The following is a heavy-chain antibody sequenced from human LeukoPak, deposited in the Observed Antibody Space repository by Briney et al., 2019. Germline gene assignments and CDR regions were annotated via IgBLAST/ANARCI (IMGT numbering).Heavy chain of an antibody. V-gene: IGHV4-59*01. Sequence: PSETLSLTCTVSGGSISSYYWSWIRQPPGKGLEWIGYIYYSGSTNYNPSLKSRVTISVDTSKNQFSLKLSSVTAADTAVYYCARAGNSDFWSGYTRGYFDYWGQGTLVTVSS. J-gene: IGHJ4*02. D-gene: IGHD3-3*01. CDR1: GGSISSYY. CDR3: ARAGNSDFWSGYTRGYFDY. CDR2: IYYSGST.